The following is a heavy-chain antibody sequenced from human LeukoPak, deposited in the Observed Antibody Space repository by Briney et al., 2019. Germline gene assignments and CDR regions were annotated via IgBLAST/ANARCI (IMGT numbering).Heavy chain of an antibody. J-gene: IGHJ4*02. V-gene: IGHV1-2*02. Sequence: ASVKVSCKASGYTFTGYYMHWVRQAPGQVLEWMGWINPNSGGTNYAQKFQGRVTMTRDTSISTAYMELSRLRSDDTAVYYCARDYYDSSGYYLDWGQGTLVTVSS. D-gene: IGHD3-22*01. CDR2: INPNSGGT. CDR3: ARDYYDSSGYYLD. CDR1: GYTFTGYY.